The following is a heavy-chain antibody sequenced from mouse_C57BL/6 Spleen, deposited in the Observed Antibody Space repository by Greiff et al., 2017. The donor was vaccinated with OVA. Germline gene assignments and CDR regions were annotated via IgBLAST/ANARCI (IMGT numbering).Heavy chain of an antibody. Sequence: EVKLQESGPGLVKPSQSLSLTCSVTGYSITSGYYWNWIRQFPGNKLEWMGYISYDGSNNYNPSLKNRISITRDTSKNQFFLKLNSVTTEDTATYYCAREGITTVAYFDYWGQGTTLTVSS. D-gene: IGHD1-1*01. J-gene: IGHJ2*01. V-gene: IGHV3-6*01. CDR1: GYSITSGYY. CDR2: ISYDGSN. CDR3: AREGITTVAYFDY.